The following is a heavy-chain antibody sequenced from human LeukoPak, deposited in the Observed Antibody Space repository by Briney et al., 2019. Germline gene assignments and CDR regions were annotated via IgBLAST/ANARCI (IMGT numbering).Heavy chain of an antibody. CDR1: GASISSYY. D-gene: IGHD1-1*01. V-gene: IGHV4-59*01. Sequence: SETLSLTCTVSGASISSYYWSWIRQPPGKGLEWIGYISHSGSTNFNPSLKSRLTISVDTSKNQFSLKLSSVTAADTAVYYCAREGTAGTNLNWFDPWGQGTLVTVS. CDR3: AREGTAGTNLNWFDP. J-gene: IGHJ5*02. CDR2: ISHSGST.